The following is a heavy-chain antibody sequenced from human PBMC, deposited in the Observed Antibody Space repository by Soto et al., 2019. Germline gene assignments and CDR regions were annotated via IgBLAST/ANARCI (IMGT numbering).Heavy chain of an antibody. D-gene: IGHD6-13*01. Sequence: GGSLRLSCAASGFTFSSYAMHWVRQAPGKGLEWVAVISYDGSNKYYADSVKGRFTISRDNSKNTLYLQMNSLRAEDTAVYYCARGLIAAAADTGGYYYYGMDVWGQGTTVTVSS. V-gene: IGHV3-30-3*01. CDR3: ARGLIAAAADTGGYYYYGMDV. J-gene: IGHJ6*02. CDR2: ISYDGSNK. CDR1: GFTFSSYA.